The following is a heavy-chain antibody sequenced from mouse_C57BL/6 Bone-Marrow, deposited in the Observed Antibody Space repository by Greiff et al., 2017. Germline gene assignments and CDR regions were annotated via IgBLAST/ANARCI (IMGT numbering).Heavy chain of an antibody. CDR1: GYTFTSYW. J-gene: IGHJ3*01. CDR3: ARSPYYYGSSFAY. CDR2: IYPGSGST. D-gene: IGHD1-1*01. Sequence: QVHVKQSGAELVKPGASVKMSCKASGYTFTSYWITWVKQRPGQGLEWIGDIYPGSGSTNYNEKFKSKATLTVDTSSSTAYMQLSSLTSEDSAVYYCARSPYYYGSSFAYWGQGTLVTVSA. V-gene: IGHV1-55*01.